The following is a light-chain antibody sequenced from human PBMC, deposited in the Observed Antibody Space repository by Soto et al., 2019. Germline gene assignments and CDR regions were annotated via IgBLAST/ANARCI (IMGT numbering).Light chain of an antibody. Sequence: QSVLTQPPSASGTPGQRVSISCSGSDSNIGRNSVYWYHQLPGAAPRLLISRNNQRPSGVPDRFSGSNSGTSASLAISGLRPEDEADYYCAAWDDSLNGPVLFGGGTKLTVL. CDR1: DSNIGRNS. V-gene: IGLV1-47*01. CDR3: AAWDDSLNGPVL. J-gene: IGLJ2*01. CDR2: RNN.